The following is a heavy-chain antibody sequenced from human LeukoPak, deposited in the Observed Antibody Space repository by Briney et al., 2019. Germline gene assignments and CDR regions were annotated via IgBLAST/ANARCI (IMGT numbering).Heavy chain of an antibody. J-gene: IGHJ4*02. D-gene: IGHD6-19*01. Sequence: SVKLSCKASGGTFSSYAISWVRQAPGQGLEWIGGIIPIVGIANYAQTVKGRVTITADKSTSTPYMQLSSLRAEDTAVYYCARVGYSSGWYVLGDFDCWGKVTLVTVSS. CDR2: IIPIVGIA. CDR3: ARVGYSSGWYVLGDFDC. CDR1: GGTFSSYA. V-gene: IGHV1-69*10.